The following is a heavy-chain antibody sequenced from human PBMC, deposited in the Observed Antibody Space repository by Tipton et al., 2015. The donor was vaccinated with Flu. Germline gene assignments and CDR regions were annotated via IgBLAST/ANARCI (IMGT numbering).Heavy chain of an antibody. V-gene: IGHV3-48*03. CDR2: ISSFGTTI. Sequence: SLRLSCAASGFTFSRYEMNWVRQAPGKGLEWLSYISSFGTTISYADSVRGRFTISRDNAKNSLYLQLNSLGAEDTAVYYCARGYDILTDGGGYFDYWGQGTLVTVSS. D-gene: IGHD3-9*01. CDR1: GFTFSRYE. CDR3: ARGYDILTDGGGYFDY. J-gene: IGHJ4*02.